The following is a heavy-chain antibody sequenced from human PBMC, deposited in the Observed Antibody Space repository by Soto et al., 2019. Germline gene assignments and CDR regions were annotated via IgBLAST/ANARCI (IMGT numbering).Heavy chain of an antibody. CDR2: IYDIGNT. D-gene: IGHD3-9*01. CDR1: GASISSADYY. Sequence: SETLSLTCSVSGASISSADYYWSWIRQPPGKGLEWLGYIYDIGNTYHNPSLKSRIAMSLDTSKNRFSLKLSSVTAADTAVYYCARASQCKSYFDCFAWLDYWGQGTLVTVSS. V-gene: IGHV4-30-4*01. CDR3: ARASQCKSYFDCFAWLDY. J-gene: IGHJ4*02.